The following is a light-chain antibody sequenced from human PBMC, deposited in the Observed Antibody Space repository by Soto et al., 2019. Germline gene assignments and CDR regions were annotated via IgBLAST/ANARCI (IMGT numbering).Light chain of an antibody. CDR2: AVS. V-gene: IGLV2-14*01. Sequence: QSALTQPASVSGSPGQSITISCTGTTNDIGPYNYVSWYQQHPGKAPKLMIYAVSNRPSGVSNRFSGSKSGNTASLTISGLQAEDEADYYCCSYTSSSTYVFGTGTKVTVL. CDR3: CSYTSSSTYV. CDR1: TNDIGPYNY. J-gene: IGLJ1*01.